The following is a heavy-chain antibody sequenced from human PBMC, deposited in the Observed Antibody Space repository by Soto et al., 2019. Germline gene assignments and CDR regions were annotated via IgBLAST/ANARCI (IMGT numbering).Heavy chain of an antibody. J-gene: IGHJ4*02. V-gene: IGHV5-51*01. D-gene: IGHD3-10*01. CDR1: GYSFTNSW. CDR3: ARRGGFGRMYYFDY. CDR2: IYPGDSDT. Sequence: EVQLVQSGAEVKKPGLALKISCQGSGYSFTNSWIAWVRQMPGEGLEWMGIIYPGDSDTRNRPSFQGQVTISADKSINTAYLQWSSLKASDTAMYSCARRGGFGRMYYFDYWGQGTLVTVSS.